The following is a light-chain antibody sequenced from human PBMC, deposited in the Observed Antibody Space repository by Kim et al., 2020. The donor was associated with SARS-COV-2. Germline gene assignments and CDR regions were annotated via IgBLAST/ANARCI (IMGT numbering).Light chain of an antibody. J-gene: IGLJ2*01. CDR2: QDS. CDR1: KLGDKY. CDR3: QAWVSSTVV. V-gene: IGLV3-1*01. Sequence: SYELTQPPSVSVSPGQTASITCSGDKLGDKYACWYQQKPGQSPVLVIYQDSKRPSGIPERFSGSNSGNTANLTISGTQAMDEADYYCQAWVSSTVVFGGG.